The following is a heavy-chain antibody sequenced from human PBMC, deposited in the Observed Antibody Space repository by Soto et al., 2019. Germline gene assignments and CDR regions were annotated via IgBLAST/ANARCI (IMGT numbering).Heavy chain of an antibody. D-gene: IGHD3-10*01. J-gene: IGHJ6*02. V-gene: IGHV4-31*03. CDR2: IYYSGST. Sequence: LSLTCTVSAGSISSRGYYWGWIRQDAGKGLEWIVDIYYSGSTYYNPSLRSRVSMSVDTAKNQFSLKLRSVNAADTAVYYCERDIGGTSYSSGSYNGMDVWGQGTTVTVSS. CDR1: AGSISSRGYY. CDR3: ERDIGGTSYSSGSYNGMDV.